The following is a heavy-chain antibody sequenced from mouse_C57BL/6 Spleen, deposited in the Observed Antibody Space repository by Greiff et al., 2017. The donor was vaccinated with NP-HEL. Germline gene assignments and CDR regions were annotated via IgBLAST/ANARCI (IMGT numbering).Heavy chain of an antibody. CDR3: ARSYYYGSLYFDY. J-gene: IGHJ2*01. Sequence: EVQLQQSGPELVKPGASVKMSCKASGYTFTDYNMHWVKQSHGKSLEWIGYINPNNGGTSYNQKFKGKATLTVNKSSSTAYMELRSLTSEDSAVYYCARSYYYGSLYFDYWGQGTTLTVSS. V-gene: IGHV1-22*01. CDR2: INPNNGGT. D-gene: IGHD1-1*01. CDR1: GYTFTDYN.